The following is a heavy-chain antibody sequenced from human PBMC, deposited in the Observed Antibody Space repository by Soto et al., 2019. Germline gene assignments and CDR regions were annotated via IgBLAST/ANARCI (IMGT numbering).Heavy chain of an antibody. V-gene: IGHV4-34*01. CDR2: INHSGST. J-gene: IGHJ5*02. Sequence: PSETLSLTXAVYGGSFSGYYWRWIRQPPGKGLEWIGEINHSGSTNYNPSLKSRVTISVDTSKNQFSLKLSSVTAADTAVYYCARDRRTGTRFDPWGQGTLVTVSS. CDR3: ARDRRTGTRFDP. CDR1: GGSFSGYY. D-gene: IGHD1-1*01.